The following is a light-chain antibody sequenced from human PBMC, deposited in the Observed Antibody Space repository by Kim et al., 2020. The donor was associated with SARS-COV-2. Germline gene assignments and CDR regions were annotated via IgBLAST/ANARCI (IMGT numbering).Light chain of an antibody. Sequence: PGGTVTLTCASSTGAVSSGFYPNWFQQKPGQAPRPLIYSTNSKYSWTPARFSGSLLGDKAALTLSGVQPEDEGDYYCLLNYGGARVFGGGTKLTVL. V-gene: IGLV7-43*01. CDR1: TGAVSSGFY. CDR2: STN. J-gene: IGLJ3*02. CDR3: LLNYGGARV.